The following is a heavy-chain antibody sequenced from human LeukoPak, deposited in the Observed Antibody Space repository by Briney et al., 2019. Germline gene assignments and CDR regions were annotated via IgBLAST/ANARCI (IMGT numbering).Heavy chain of an antibody. CDR2: ISGSGGST. D-gene: IGHD6-13*01. V-gene: IGHV3-23*01. Sequence: GGSLRLSCAASGFTFSSYAMSWVRQAPGKGLEGCSAISGSGGSTYYADSVKGRFTISRDNAKNSLYLQMNSLRAEDTALYYCAKGIAAGSRTWFDYWGQGTLVTVSS. CDR1: GFTFSSYA. CDR3: AKGIAAGSRTWFDY. J-gene: IGHJ4*02.